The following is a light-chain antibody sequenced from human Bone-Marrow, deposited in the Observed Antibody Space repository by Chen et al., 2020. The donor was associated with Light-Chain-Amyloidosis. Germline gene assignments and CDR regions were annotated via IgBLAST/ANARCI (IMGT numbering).Light chain of an antibody. J-gene: IGKJ4*01. CDR1: QTISSNY. V-gene: IGKV3-20*01. CDR2: GSS. Sequence: EIVLTQSPGTLSLSPGEGANLSCRASQTISSNYLTWYQQKFGQAPRLLIYGSSSRATGIPDRFTGSGSGTDCTLTINRLEPEDFAMYYCQQYGTSPLTFSGGTKVEIK. CDR3: QQYGTSPLT.